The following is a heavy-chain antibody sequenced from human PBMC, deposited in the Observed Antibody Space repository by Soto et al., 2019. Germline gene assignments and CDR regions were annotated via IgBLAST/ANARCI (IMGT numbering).Heavy chain of an antibody. CDR3: AKHEGYCSSTTCSNFDY. CDR1: GFTFTSYW. V-gene: IGHV5-51*01. J-gene: IGHJ4*02. CDR2: IYPGDSDT. D-gene: IGHD2-2*01. Sequence: GESLKISCKASGFTFTSYWIAWVRQMPGKGLEWMGIIYPGDSDTSYSPSFQGQVTISADKSINTAYLQWSSLKASDTAMYYCAKHEGYCSSTTCSNFDYWGQGTLVTVSS.